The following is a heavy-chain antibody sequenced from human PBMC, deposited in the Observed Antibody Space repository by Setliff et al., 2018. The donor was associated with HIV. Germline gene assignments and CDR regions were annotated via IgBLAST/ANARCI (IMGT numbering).Heavy chain of an antibody. J-gene: IGHJ4*02. CDR2: IKQDGSEK. V-gene: IGHV3-7*03. CDR1: GFAFSGHQ. CDR3: VKDRTIFGVVLAYFDY. Sequence: PGGSLRLSCAASGFAFSGHQMSWVRQAPGKGLEWVAKIKQDGSEKYYADSVEGRFTISRDNSKNPLYLQMNSLRTEDTALYYCVKDRTIFGVVLAYFDYWGQGTLVTVSS. D-gene: IGHD3-3*01.